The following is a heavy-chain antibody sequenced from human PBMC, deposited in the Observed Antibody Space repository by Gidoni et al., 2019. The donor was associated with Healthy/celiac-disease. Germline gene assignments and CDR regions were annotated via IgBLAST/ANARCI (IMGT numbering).Heavy chain of an antibody. V-gene: IGHV4-31*03. J-gene: IGHJ6*02. CDR2: IYYSGST. D-gene: IGHD6-13*01. CDR3: ARDRGSSSPQSGDYYYGMDV. Sequence: QVQLQESGPGLVQPSQTLSLTCTVSGGSISSGGYYWSWIRQHPGKGLEWIWYIYYSGSTYYNPSLKSRVTISVDTSKNQFSLKLSSVTAADTAVYYCARDRGSSSPQSGDYYYGMDVWGQGTTVTVSS. CDR1: GGSISSGGYY.